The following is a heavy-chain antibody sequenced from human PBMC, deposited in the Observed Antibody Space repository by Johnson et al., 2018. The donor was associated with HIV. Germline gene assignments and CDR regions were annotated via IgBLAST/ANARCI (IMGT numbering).Heavy chain of an antibody. Sequence: QVHLVESGGGVVQPGRSLRLSCAASGFTFSSYAMHWVRQAPGKGLEWVAIIYYDGTNKYYADSVKGRFTISRDNSKNTLSLQMISLRAEDTAMYYCAKARSLLDYGGFDAFDMWGQGTMVTVSS. D-gene: IGHD4-23*01. CDR2: IYYDGTNK. V-gene: IGHV3-33*06. J-gene: IGHJ3*02. CDR3: AKARSLLDYGGFDAFDM. CDR1: GFTFSSYA.